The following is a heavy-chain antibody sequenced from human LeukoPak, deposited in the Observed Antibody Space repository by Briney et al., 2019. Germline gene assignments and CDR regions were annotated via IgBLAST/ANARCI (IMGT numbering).Heavy chain of an antibody. D-gene: IGHD6-19*01. CDR1: GYTFSNYD. CDR3: ARDRVGVGGNGWEN. J-gene: IGHJ4*02. V-gene: IGHV1-8*01. CDR2: MSPNSGNT. Sequence: ASVTVSCTASGYTFSNYDINWVRQAPGQGLEWIGWMSPNSGNTGYVKKFQGRVTMTRDTSIGTAYMELSSLTSEDTAIYYCARDRVGVGGNGWENWGQGTLVTVSS.